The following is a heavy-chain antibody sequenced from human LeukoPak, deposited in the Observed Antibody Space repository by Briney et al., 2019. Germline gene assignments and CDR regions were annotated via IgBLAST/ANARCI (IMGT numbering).Heavy chain of an antibody. CDR3: AKEDSIVVVPAAPRGAFDI. J-gene: IGHJ3*02. CDR2: ISSSGGTI. CDR1: GFTFSSSE. V-gene: IGHV3-48*03. Sequence: GGSLRLSCAASGFTFSSSEMNWVRQAPGKGLEWVSYISSSGGTISYADSVKGRFTISRDNAKNSLYLQMNSLRAEDTAVYYCAKEDSIVVVPAAPRGAFDIWGQGTMVTVSS. D-gene: IGHD2-2*01.